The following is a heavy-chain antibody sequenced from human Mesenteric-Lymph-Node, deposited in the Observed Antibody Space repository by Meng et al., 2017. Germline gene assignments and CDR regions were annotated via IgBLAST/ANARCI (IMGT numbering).Heavy chain of an antibody. J-gene: IGHJ4*02. Sequence: ASVKVSCKASGYTFIGYNIHWVRQAPGQGLEWMGRINPSGGGTIYAQKFQGRVTLTRDTSLNTAYMDLNSLTSDDTAVYFCARGAPDSGFLRLPDYWGQGTLVTVSS. CDR3: ARGAPDSGFLRLPDY. CDR1: GYTFIGYN. D-gene: IGHD1-26*01. CDR2: INPSGGGT. V-gene: IGHV1-2*06.